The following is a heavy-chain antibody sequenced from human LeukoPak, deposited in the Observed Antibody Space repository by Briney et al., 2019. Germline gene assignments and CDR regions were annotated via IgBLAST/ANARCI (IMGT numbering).Heavy chain of an antibody. D-gene: IGHD6-19*01. V-gene: IGHV4-4*02. CDR3: ARVPPGIAVAGTFSDY. Sequence: PSETLSLTCGVSGGSISSSHWWSWVRPSPGQGLEWIGEIFHGGSTYYNPSLKSRVTISVDRSKNQFSLKLSSVTAADTAVYYCARVPPGIAVAGTFSDYWGQGTLVTVSS. CDR2: IFHGGST. J-gene: IGHJ4*02. CDR1: GGSISSSHW.